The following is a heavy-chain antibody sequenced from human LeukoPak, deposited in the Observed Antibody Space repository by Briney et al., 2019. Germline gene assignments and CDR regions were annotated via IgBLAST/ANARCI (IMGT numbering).Heavy chain of an antibody. Sequence: PGGSLRLSCEVSGLTFSSYALSWVRQAPGKGLEWVSAISGSGGSTYYADSVKGRFTISRDNSKNTLYLQMNSLRAEDTAVYYCAKVFYVAGTPFDYWGQGTLVTVSS. V-gene: IGHV3-23*01. J-gene: IGHJ4*02. CDR1: GLTFSSYA. D-gene: IGHD6-19*01. CDR2: ISGSGGST. CDR3: AKVFYVAGTPFDY.